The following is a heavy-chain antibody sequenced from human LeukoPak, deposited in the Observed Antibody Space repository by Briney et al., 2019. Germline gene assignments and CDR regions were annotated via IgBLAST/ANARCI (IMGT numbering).Heavy chain of an antibody. CDR1: GCTFSTNA. Sequence: GGSLRLSCAASGCTFSTNAISWVRQAPGKGLEWVSTITGGGGGTYSADSVKGRFTISRDNSKHTLYLEMNSLRAEDTAVYYCARANPRGHAFDIWGQGTMVTVPS. D-gene: IGHD3-10*01. CDR2: ITGGGGGT. V-gene: IGHV3-23*01. CDR3: ARANPRGHAFDI. J-gene: IGHJ3*02.